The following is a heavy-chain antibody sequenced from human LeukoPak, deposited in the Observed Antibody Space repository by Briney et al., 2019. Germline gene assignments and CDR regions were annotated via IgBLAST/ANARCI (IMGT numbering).Heavy chain of an antibody. J-gene: IGHJ4*02. Sequence: ASVKVSCKASGYTFNTYDINWVRQAAGHGLEWMGWMNPNSGDTDYAPKFQGRVTLTRDTSISTAYMELNSLRSDDTAVYYCARGRSEGEIEVVAAGTGFSDCWGQGTLVTVSS. V-gene: IGHV1-8*01. CDR2: MNPNSGDT. CDR3: ARGRSEGEIEVVAAGTGFSDC. CDR1: GYTFNTYD. D-gene: IGHD2-15*01.